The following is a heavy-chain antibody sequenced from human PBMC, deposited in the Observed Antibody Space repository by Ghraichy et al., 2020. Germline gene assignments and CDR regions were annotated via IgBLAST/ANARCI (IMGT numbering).Heavy chain of an antibody. J-gene: IGHJ3*02. CDR1: GYTFTGYY. Sequence: ASVKVSCKASGYTFTGYYMHWVRQAPGQGLEWMGWINPNSGGTNYAQKFQGWVTMTRDTSISTAYMELSRLRSDDTAVYYCARAPLGYCSSTSCYMRGTDAFDIWGQGTMVTVSS. CDR2: INPNSGGT. D-gene: IGHD2-2*02. V-gene: IGHV1-2*04. CDR3: ARAPLGYCSSTSCYMRGTDAFDI.